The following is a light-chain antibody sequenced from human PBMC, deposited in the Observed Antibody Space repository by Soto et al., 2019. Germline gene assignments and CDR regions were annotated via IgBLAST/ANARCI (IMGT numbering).Light chain of an antibody. J-gene: IGKJ3*01. CDR3: QQYDNLPFT. CDR2: DAS. CDR1: QDISNY. V-gene: IGKV1-33*01. Sequence: DIQMTQSPSSLSASVGDRVTITCQASQDISNYLNWYQQKPGKAPKLLIYDASNLETGVPSRFSVSGSGTDFTSTISSLQPEDIATYYCQQYDNLPFTFGPGTKVDIK.